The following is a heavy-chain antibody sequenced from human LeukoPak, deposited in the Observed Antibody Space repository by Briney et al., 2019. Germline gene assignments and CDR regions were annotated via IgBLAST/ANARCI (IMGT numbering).Heavy chain of an antibody. CDR1: GFTFSSYG. CDR2: IRYDGSNK. Sequence: GGSLRLSCAASGFTFSSYGMHWVRQAPGKGLEWVAFIRYDGSNKYYADSVKGRFTISRDNSKNTLYLQMNSLRAEDTAVYYCARDLLYDILTGPDAFDIWGQGTMVTVSS. D-gene: IGHD3-9*01. CDR3: ARDLLYDILTGPDAFDI. J-gene: IGHJ3*02. V-gene: IGHV3-30*02.